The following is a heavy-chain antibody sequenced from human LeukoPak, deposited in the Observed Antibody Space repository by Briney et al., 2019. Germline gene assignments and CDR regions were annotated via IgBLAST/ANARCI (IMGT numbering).Heavy chain of an antibody. CDR3: ARVIGLAHYYYGMDV. Sequence: PSETLSLTCTVPGGSISGSSYFWSWIRQPPGKGLEWIGYIYYSGSTNYNPSLKSRVTISVDTSKNQFSLKLSSVTAADTAVYYCARVIGLAHYYYGMDVWGQGTTVTVSS. J-gene: IGHJ6*02. D-gene: IGHD6-19*01. CDR1: GGSISGSSYF. V-gene: IGHV4-61*01. CDR2: IYYSGST.